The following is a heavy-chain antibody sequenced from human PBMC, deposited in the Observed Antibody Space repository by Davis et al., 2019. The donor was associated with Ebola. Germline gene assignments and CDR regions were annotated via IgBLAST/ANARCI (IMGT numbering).Heavy chain of an antibody. V-gene: IGHV3-23*01. CDR3: AKEGGSYDYYYGMDV. D-gene: IGHD1-26*01. Sequence: GESLKISCAASGFTFSSYAMSWVRQAPGKGLEWVSAISGSGGSTYYADSVKGRFTISRDNSKNTLYLQMNSLRAEDTAVYYCAKEGGSYDYYYGMDVWGQGTTVTVSS. CDR1: GFTFSSYA. J-gene: IGHJ6*02. CDR2: ISGSGGST.